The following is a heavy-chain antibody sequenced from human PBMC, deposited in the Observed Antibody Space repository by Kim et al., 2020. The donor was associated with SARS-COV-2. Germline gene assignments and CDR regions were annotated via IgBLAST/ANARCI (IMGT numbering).Heavy chain of an antibody. J-gene: IGHJ6*02. V-gene: IGHV4-61*02. D-gene: IGHD3-9*01. CDR1: GGSISSGSYY. CDR2: IYTSGST. Sequence: SETLSLTCTVSGGSISSGSYYWSWIRQPAGKGLEWIGRIYTSGSTNYNPSLKSRVTISVDTSKNQFSLKLSSVTTADTAVYYCARTYYDILTGYNYYYYGMDVWGPGTTVTVSS. CDR3: ARTYYDILTGYNYYYYGMDV.